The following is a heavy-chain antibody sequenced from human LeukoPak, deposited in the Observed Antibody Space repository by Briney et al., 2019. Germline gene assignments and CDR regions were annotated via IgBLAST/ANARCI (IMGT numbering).Heavy chain of an antibody. CDR2: IYHSGST. V-gene: IGHV4-4*02. J-gene: IGHJ4*02. CDR1: GGSISSSNW. D-gene: IGHD3-22*01. Sequence: RASETLSLTCAVSGGSISSSNWWSWVRQPPGKGLEWIGEIYHSGSTNYNPSLKSRVTISVDKSKNQFSLKLSSVTAADTAVYYCARLLHDSRGYYYFDYWGPGTLVTVSS. CDR3: ARLLHDSRGYYYFDY.